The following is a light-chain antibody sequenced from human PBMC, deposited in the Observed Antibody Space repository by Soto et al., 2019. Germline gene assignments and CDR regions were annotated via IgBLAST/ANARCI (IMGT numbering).Light chain of an antibody. V-gene: IGKV1-5*03. CDR1: QTIGDW. Sequence: DIPMTQSPSTLSASVGDRVTITCRASQTIGDWLAWYQQKPGKAPKLLIYKASSLESGVPSRFSGSGSGTDFTLTISSLQPDDSATYYCQQYNSYCTFGQGTKLEI. CDR2: KAS. CDR3: QQYNSYCT. J-gene: IGKJ2*02.